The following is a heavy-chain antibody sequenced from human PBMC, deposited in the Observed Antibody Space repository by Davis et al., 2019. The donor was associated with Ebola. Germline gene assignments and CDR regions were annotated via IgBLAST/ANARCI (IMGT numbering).Heavy chain of an antibody. CDR1: VITFSSYA. D-gene: IGHD3-3*01. CDR2: ISGSGGST. J-gene: IGHJ6*04. V-gene: IGHV3-23*01. Sequence: GGSLRLSCPDSVITFSSYAMTWVRQAPGKGLEWVSDISGSGGSTYYADSVKGRFTISRDNSKKTLYLQMNSLRAEDTAVYYCAKSGLSFGVVKYHYGMDVWGKGTTVTVSS. CDR3: AKSGLSFGVVKYHYGMDV.